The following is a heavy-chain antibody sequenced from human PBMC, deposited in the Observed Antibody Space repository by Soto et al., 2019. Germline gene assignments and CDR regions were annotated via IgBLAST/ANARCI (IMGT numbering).Heavy chain of an antibody. CDR2: IYYSGST. V-gene: IGHV4-30-4*01. CDR3: ARAGGIGDYPERGPYYYGMDV. CDR1: GGSISSGDYY. D-gene: IGHD4-17*01. J-gene: IGHJ6*02. Sequence: PSETLSLTCTVSGGSISSGDYYWSWIRQPPGKGLEWIGYIYYSGSTYYNPSLKSRVTISVDTSKNQFSLKLSSVTAADTAVYYCARAGGIGDYPERGPYYYGMDVWGQGTTVTVS.